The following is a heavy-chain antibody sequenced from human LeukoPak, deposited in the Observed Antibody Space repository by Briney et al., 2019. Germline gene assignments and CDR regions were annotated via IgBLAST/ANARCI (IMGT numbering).Heavy chain of an antibody. Sequence: GGSLRLSCAASGFTLSSHAMHWVRQAPGRGLEWVADISNDGNRKYYADSVKGRFTISRDNSKNTLYLQMNSLRAEDTAVYYCAKDRSGSSSPYFDYWGQGTLVTVSS. D-gene: IGHD1-26*01. CDR3: AKDRSGSSSPYFDY. CDR1: GFTLSSHA. J-gene: IGHJ4*02. V-gene: IGHV3-30-3*01. CDR2: ISNDGNRK.